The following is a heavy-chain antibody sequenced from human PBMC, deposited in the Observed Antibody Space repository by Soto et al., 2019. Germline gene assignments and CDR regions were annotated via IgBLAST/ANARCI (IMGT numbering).Heavy chain of an antibody. D-gene: IGHD4-17*01. J-gene: IGHJ4*02. V-gene: IGHV1-46*01. Sequence: PGESLKISCKGSGYTFTSYYMHWVRQAPGQWFEWMGIINPSGGSTSYAQKFQGRVTMTRDTSTSTVYMELSSLRSEDTAVYYCARESTVTTVLFDYWGQGTLVTVPQ. CDR3: ARESTVTTVLFDY. CDR1: GYTFTSYY. CDR2: INPSGGST.